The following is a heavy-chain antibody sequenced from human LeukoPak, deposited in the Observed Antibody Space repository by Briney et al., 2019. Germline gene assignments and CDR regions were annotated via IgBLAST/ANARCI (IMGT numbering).Heavy chain of an antibody. CDR1: GYTFTNYD. V-gene: IGHV1-2*02. J-gene: IGHJ6*03. Sequence: ASVKVSCKTSGYTFTNYDINWVRQAPGQGLEWMGWINPNSGATNYAQKFQGRVTMTRDTSISTAYMELSRLTYEDTAVYYCAREFYCSSSSCYTYFYYMDVWGKGTTVTVSS. CDR3: AREFYCSSSSCYTYFYYMDV. CDR2: INPNSGAT. D-gene: IGHD2-2*02.